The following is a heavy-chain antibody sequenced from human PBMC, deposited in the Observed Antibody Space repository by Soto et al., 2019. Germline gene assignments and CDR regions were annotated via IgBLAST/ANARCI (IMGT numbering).Heavy chain of an antibody. J-gene: IGHJ4*02. Sequence: SETLSLTCTVSGGSISSSSYYWGWIRQPPGKGLEWIGSIYYSGSTYYNPSLKSRVTISVDTSKNQFSLKLSSMTAADTAVYYCASRPNIVVVPAAIDYWGQGTLVTVSS. CDR1: GGSISSSSYY. CDR3: ASRPNIVVVPAAIDY. V-gene: IGHV4-39*01. CDR2: IYYSGST. D-gene: IGHD2-2*01.